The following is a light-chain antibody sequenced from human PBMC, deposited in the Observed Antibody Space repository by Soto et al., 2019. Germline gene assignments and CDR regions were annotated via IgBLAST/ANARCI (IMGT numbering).Light chain of an antibody. J-gene: IGKJ4*01. CDR3: QQYNNWPLT. CDR1: QSVSSN. CDR2: GAS. Sequence: EIVMTQSPATLSVSPGERATLSCRASQSVSSNLAWYQRKPGQAPRLLIYGASTRATGIPARFSGSGSGTEFTLTISSLQSEDFAVYYCQQYNNWPLTFGGGTKVAIK. V-gene: IGKV3-15*01.